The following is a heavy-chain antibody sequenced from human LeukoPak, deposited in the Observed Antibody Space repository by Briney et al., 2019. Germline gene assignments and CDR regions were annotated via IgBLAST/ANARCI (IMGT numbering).Heavy chain of an antibody. CDR1: GYTFTGYY. Sequence: GASVKVSCKASGYTFTGYYMHWVRQAPGKGLEWMGGFDPEDGETIYAQKFQGRVTMTEDTSTDTAYMELSSLRSEDTAVYYCAQPSWDSSSSGFDYWGQGTLVTVSS. J-gene: IGHJ4*02. CDR3: AQPSWDSSSSGFDY. CDR2: FDPEDGET. V-gene: IGHV1-24*01. D-gene: IGHD6-6*01.